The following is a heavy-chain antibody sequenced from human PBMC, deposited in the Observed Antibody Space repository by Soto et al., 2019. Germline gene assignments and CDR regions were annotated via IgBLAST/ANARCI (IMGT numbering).Heavy chain of an antibody. CDR2: IDPSDSYT. J-gene: IGHJ4*02. CDR1: GYSFTSYW. V-gene: IGHV5-10-1*01. Sequence: GESLKISCKGSGYSFTSYWISWVRQMPGKGLEWMGRIDPSDSYTNYSPSFQGHVTISADKSISTAYLKWSSLKASDTAMYYYAIHSYYDSSGYYWPFDYGGQETLVTVSS. CDR3: AIHSYYDSSGYYWPFDY. D-gene: IGHD3-22*01.